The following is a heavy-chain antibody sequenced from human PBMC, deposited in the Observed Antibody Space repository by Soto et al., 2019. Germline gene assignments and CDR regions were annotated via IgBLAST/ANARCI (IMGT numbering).Heavy chain of an antibody. J-gene: IGHJ4*02. CDR3: ARLGCGGSCFQRYPFSGY. D-gene: IGHD2-15*01. V-gene: IGHV4-39*01. CDR1: GGSISSSSYY. Sequence: QLQLQESGPGLVKPSETLSLTCTVSGGSISSSSYYWGWIRQPPGKGLEGIGSIYYSGSTYYNPSLKSRVTISVDTSKNQFSLKLSSVTAADTAVYYCARLGCGGSCFQRYPFSGYWGQGTLVTVSS. CDR2: IYYSGST.